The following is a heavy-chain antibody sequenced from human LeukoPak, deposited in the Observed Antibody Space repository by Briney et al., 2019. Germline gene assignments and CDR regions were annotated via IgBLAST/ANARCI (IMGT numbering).Heavy chain of an antibody. CDR3: ALGSAGIAAAGTAYFDY. CDR1: GGSISSGSYY. CDR2: IYHSGST. V-gene: IGHV4-39*07. Sequence: PSETLSLTCTVSGGSISSGSYYWGWIRQPPGKGLEWIGSIYHSGSTYYNPSLKSRVTISVDTSKNQFSLKLSSVTAADTAVYYCALGSAGIAAAGTAYFDYWGQGTLVTVSS. D-gene: IGHD6-13*01. J-gene: IGHJ4*02.